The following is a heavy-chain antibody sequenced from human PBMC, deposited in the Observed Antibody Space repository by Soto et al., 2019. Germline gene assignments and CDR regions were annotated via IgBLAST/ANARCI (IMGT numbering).Heavy chain of an antibody. CDR1: GDSVSSNSAA. V-gene: IGHV6-1*01. Sequence: SQTRSLTCAISGDSVSSNSAAWNWIRQSPSRGLEWLGRTYYRSKWYNDYAVSVKSRITINPDTSKNQFSLQLNSVTPEDTAVYYCARGPGQYCSSTSCFDDWFDPWGQGTLVTVSS. D-gene: IGHD2-2*01. J-gene: IGHJ5*02. CDR2: TYYRSKWYN. CDR3: ARGPGQYCSSTSCFDDWFDP.